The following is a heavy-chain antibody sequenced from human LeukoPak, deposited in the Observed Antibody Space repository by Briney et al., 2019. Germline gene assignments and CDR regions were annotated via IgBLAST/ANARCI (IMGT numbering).Heavy chain of an antibody. J-gene: IGHJ6*03. Sequence: SETLSLTCAVYGGSFSGYYWSWIRQPPGKGLEWIGTIYYSGTTYYNPSLESRVTISEDMSKNQFSLTLRSVTAADTAVYYCARQISDYYYYYIDVWGKGTTVTVPS. CDR3: ARQISDYYYYYIDV. V-gene: IGHV4-34*01. D-gene: IGHD3-10*01. CDR1: GGSFSGYY. CDR2: IYYSGTT.